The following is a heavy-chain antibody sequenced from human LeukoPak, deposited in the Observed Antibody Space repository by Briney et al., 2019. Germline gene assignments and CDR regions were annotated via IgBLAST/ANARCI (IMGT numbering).Heavy chain of an antibody. CDR2: IYTSGST. CDR3: ARGGGTDEYFQQ. V-gene: IGHV4-61*02. J-gene: IGHJ1*01. CDR1: GGSISSGSYD. Sequence: SETLSLTCTVAGGSISSGSYDWGWIRQPAGKGLEWIGRIYTSGSTNYNPSLKSRVTISVDTSKNQFSLKLSSVTAAETAVYYCARGGGTDEYFQQWGQGTLVTVSS.